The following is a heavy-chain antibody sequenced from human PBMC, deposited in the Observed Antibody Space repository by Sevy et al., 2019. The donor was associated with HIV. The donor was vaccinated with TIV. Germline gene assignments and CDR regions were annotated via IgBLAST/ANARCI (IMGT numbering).Heavy chain of an antibody. Sequence: GGYLRLSCAASGFTFSSYSMNWVRQAPGKGLEWVSSISSSSSYIYYADSVKGRFTISRDNAKNSLYLQMNSLRAEDTHAYYCARDKVVAAAGNDYWGQGTLVTVSS. V-gene: IGHV3-21*01. J-gene: IGHJ4*02. CDR1: GFTFSSYS. D-gene: IGHD6-13*01. CDR2: ISSSSSYI. CDR3: ARDKVVAAAGNDY.